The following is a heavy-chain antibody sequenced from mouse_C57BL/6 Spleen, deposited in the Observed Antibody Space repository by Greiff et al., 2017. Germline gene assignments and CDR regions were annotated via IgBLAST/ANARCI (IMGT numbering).Heavy chain of an antibody. J-gene: IGHJ4*01. CDR2: IDPSDSYT. CDR1: GYTFTSYW. V-gene: IGHV1-50*01. CDR3: ARWAVVDYAMDY. D-gene: IGHD1-1*01. Sequence: QVQLQQPGAELVKPGASVKLSCKASGYTFTSYWMQWVKQRPGQGLEWIGEIDPSDSYTNYNQKFKGKATLTVDTSSSTAYMQLSSLTSEDSAVYYCARWAVVDYAMDYWGQGTSVTVSS.